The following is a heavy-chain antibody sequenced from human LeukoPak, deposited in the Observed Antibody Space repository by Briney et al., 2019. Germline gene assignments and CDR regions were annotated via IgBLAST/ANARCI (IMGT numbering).Heavy chain of an antibody. CDR1: GFTFSGSA. D-gene: IGHD2-15*01. J-gene: IGHJ4*02. V-gene: IGHV3-73*01. CDR2: IRSKANSYAT. Sequence: GGSLRLSCAASGFTFSGSAMHGVRQASGKGLEWVGRIRSKANSYATAYAASVKGRFTISRDDSKNTAYLQMNSLKTEDTAVYYCTSMVAALCYWGQGTLVTVSS. CDR3: TSMVAALCY.